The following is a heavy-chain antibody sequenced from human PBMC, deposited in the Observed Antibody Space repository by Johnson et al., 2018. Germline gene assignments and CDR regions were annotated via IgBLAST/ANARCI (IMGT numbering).Heavy chain of an antibody. V-gene: IGHV3-30*18. Sequence: QVQLVESGGGVVQPGRSLRLSCAASRFTFSSYGMHWVRQAPGKGLEWVAVISYDGTNKYYADSVKGRFTISRDNSKYTLSLQMNSLGAEDTAVYYCAKALLRYVDYYCMDVWGKGTTVTVSS. CDR2: ISYDGTNK. CDR3: AKALLRYVDYYCMDV. D-gene: IGHD3-9*01. J-gene: IGHJ6*03. CDR1: RFTFSSYG.